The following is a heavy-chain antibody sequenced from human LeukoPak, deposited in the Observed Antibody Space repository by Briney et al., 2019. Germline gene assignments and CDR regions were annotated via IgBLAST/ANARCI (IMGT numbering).Heavy chain of an antibody. CDR2: IYYSGST. V-gene: IGHV4-59*01. D-gene: IGHD3-22*01. CDR3: ARAKRYYYDSSGIDY. CDR1: GGSISSYY. Sequence: SETLSLTCTVSGGSISSYYWSWIRQPPGKGLEWIGYIYYSGSTNYNPSLKSRVTISVDTSKNQFSLKLSSVTAADTAVYYCARAKRYYYDSSGIDYWGQGTLVTVFS. J-gene: IGHJ4*02.